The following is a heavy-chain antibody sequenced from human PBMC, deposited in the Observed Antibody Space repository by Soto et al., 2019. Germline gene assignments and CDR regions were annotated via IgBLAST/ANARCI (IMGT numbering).Heavy chain of an antibody. CDR1: GYTFTSYG. Sequence: GASVKVSCKASGYTFTSYGISWVGQAPGQGLEWMGWISAYNGNTNYAQRLQGRVTMTTDTSTSTAYMELRSLRSDDTAGYYCARDRWMYSNYGVFYYWGRGTLVTVCS. CDR3: ARDRWMYSNYGVFYY. D-gene: IGHD4-4*01. CDR2: ISAYNGNT. J-gene: IGHJ4*02. V-gene: IGHV1-18*01.